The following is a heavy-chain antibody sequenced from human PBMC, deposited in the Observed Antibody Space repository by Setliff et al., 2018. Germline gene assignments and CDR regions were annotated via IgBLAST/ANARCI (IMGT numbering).Heavy chain of an antibody. J-gene: IGHJ4*02. V-gene: IGHV4-39*01. CDR2: IYYSGST. Sequence: PSETLSFTCTVSGGSISSSSYYWGWIRQPPGKGLEWIGSIYYSGSTYYNPSLKSRVTISVDTSKNQFSLKLSSVTAADTAVYYCAEGGVGATNVYYFDYWGQGTLVTVSS. CDR3: AEGGVGATNVYYFDY. CDR1: GGSISSSSYY. D-gene: IGHD1-26*01.